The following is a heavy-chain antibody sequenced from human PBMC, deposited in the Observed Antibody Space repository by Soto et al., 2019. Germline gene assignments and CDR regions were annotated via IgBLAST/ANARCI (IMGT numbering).Heavy chain of an antibody. CDR3: AKDKYGSGIMTPHH. CDR1: GFTFSAYG. V-gene: IGHV3-30*18. CDR2: VSHDGSNK. Sequence: PGGSLRLSCAASGFTFSAYGMHWVRQSPGKGLEWVAVVSHDGSNKYYADSVKGRFTISRDNTKTTYLQMNSLTAEDTAVYYCAKDKYGSGIMTPHHRGQGTLVTVSS. D-gene: IGHD3-10*01. J-gene: IGHJ4*02.